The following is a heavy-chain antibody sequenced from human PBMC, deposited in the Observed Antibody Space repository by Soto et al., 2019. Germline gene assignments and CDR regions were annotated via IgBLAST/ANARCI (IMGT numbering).Heavy chain of an antibody. Sequence: QVQLQESGPGLVKPSETLSLTCTVSGGSISSYYWSWIRQPPGKGLEWIGYIYYSGSTNYNPSLKSRFTISVDTSKNHFSLKLSSVTAAATAVYYCARYPRTSRYYYYYYYMDVWGKGTTVTVS. CDR3: ARYPRTSRYYYYYYYMDV. D-gene: IGHD2-2*01. V-gene: IGHV4-59*01. CDR1: GGSISSYY. J-gene: IGHJ6*03. CDR2: IYYSGST.